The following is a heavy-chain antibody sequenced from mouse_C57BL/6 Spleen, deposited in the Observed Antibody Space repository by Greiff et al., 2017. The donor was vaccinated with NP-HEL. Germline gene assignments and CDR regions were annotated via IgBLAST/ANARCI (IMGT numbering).Heavy chain of an antibody. D-gene: IGHD1-1*01. V-gene: IGHV3-6*01. CDR2: ISYDGSN. CDR3: ARENYYGRRYAMDY. CDR1: GYSITSGYY. Sequence: EVKLMESGPGLVKPSQSLSLTCSVTGYSITSGYYWNWIRQFPGNKLEWMGYISYDGSNNYNPSLKNRISITRDTSKNQFFLKLNSVTTEDTATYYCARENYYGRRYAMDYWGQGTSVTVSS. J-gene: IGHJ4*01.